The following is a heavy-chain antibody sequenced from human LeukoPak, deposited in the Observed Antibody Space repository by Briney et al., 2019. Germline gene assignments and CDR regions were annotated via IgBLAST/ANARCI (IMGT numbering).Heavy chain of an antibody. V-gene: IGHV4-59*01. CDR3: ARGARGSGSPFDY. D-gene: IGHD3-10*01. CDR1: GGSISNYY. Sequence: SGSLSLTCTVSGGSISNYYWSWIRQPPGKGLEWIGYIYYSGSSNYNPSLKSRVTISVDTSKNQFSLKLISVTAADTAVYYCARGARGSGSPFDYWGQGTLVTVS. CDR2: IYYSGSS. J-gene: IGHJ4*02.